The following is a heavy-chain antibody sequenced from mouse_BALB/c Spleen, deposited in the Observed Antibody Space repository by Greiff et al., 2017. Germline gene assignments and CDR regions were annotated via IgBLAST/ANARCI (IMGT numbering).Heavy chain of an antibody. CDR2: ISSGSSTI. V-gene: IGHV5-17*02. CDR3: AREGLLAMDY. J-gene: IGHJ4*01. D-gene: IGHD1-1*01. CDR1: GFTFSSFG. Sequence: EVQRVESGGGLVQPGGSRKLSCAASGFTFSSFGMHWVRQAPEKGLEWVAYISSGSSTIYYADTVKGRFTISRDNPKNTLFLQMTSLRSEDTAMYYCAREGLLAMDYWGQGTSVTVSS.